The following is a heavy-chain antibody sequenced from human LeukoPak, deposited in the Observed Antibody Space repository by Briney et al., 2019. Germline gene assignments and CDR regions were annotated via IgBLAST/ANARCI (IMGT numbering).Heavy chain of an antibody. Sequence: SETLSLTCTVSGGSISSSYYYWGWIRQPPGKGLEWIGSIYSSGSTYYNPSLKSRVTISVDTSKNQFSLKLSSVTAADTAVYYCASRSGGYSSSWGQGTLVTVSS. CDR1: GGSISSSYYY. V-gene: IGHV4-39*07. J-gene: IGHJ4*02. D-gene: IGHD6-13*01. CDR3: ASRSGGYSSS. CDR2: IYSSGST.